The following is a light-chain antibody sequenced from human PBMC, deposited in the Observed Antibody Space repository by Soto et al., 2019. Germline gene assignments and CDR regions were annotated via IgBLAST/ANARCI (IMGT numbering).Light chain of an antibody. CDR2: LAS. V-gene: IGKV2-28*01. CDR1: ESLLHTNGFNY. CDR3: LQPIQTPT. J-gene: IGKJ1*01. Sequence: DIVLTQSPLSLPVTPGEPASISCRSSESLLHTNGFNYVNWYLQKPGQSPQLLIYLASYRASGVPSRFSGSGAEKDFTLKISRVDAEVFGVYYCLQPIQTPTFGQGTKVAIK.